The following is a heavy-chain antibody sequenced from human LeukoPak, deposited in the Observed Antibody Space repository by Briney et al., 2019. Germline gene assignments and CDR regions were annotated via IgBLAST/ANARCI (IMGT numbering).Heavy chain of an antibody. CDR3: IRGRVHLDY. V-gene: IGHV3-49*04. CDR1: GFIFGDYA. Sequence: GGSLRLSCTASGFIFGDYAMTWVRQAPGKGLEWVGFIRSKAYGGTIEYAASVKGRFIISRDDSKSSAYLQMNSLKTEDTAVYYCIRGRVHLDYWGQGTLVTVSS. J-gene: IGHJ4*02. CDR2: IRSKAYGGTI.